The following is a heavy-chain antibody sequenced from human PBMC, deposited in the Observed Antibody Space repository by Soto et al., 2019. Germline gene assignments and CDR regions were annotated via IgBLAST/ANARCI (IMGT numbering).Heavy chain of an antibody. V-gene: IGHV1-24*01. Sequence: GASVKVSCKVSGYTLTELSMHWVRQAPGKGLEWMGGFDPEDGETIYAQKFQGRVTMTEDTSTDTAYMELSSLRSEDTAVYYCATGQLHSGSYLGYYGMDVWGQGTTVTVSS. D-gene: IGHD1-26*01. CDR2: FDPEDGET. J-gene: IGHJ6*02. CDR1: GYTLTELS. CDR3: ATGQLHSGSYLGYYGMDV.